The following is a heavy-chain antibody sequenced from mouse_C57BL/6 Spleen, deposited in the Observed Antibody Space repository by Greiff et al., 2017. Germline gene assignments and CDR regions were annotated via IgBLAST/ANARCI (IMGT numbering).Heavy chain of an antibody. Sequence: VKVVESGPGLVAPSQSLSITCTVSGFSLTSYGVDWVRQSPGKGLEWLGVIWGVGSTNYNSALKSRLSISKDNSKSQVFLKMNSLQTDDTAMYYCASLDSSGTGFAYWGQGTLVTVSA. D-gene: IGHD3-2*02. CDR3: ASLDSSGTGFAY. V-gene: IGHV2-6*01. J-gene: IGHJ3*01. CDR2: IWGVGST. CDR1: GFSLTSYG.